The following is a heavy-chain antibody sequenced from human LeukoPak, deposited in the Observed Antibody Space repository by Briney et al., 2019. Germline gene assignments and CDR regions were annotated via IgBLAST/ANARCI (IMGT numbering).Heavy chain of an antibody. CDR2: INPNSGGT. D-gene: IGHD3-22*01. CDR1: GYTFTGYY. J-gene: IGHJ4*02. V-gene: IGHV1-2*02. Sequence: GASVKVSCKASGYTFTGYYMHWVRQAPGQGLEWMGWINPNSGGTNYAQKFQGRVTMTRDTSISTAYMELSRLRSDDTAVYYCARDYYYDSSAFDYWGQGTLVTVSS. CDR3: ARDYYYDSSAFDY.